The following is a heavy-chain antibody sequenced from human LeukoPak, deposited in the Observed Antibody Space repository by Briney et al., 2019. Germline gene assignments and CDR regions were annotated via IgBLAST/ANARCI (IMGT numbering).Heavy chain of an antibody. Sequence: SVKVSCKASGGTFSSYAISWVRQAPGQGLEWMGGIIPIFGTANYAQKFQGRVTITTDESTSTAYMELSSLRSEDTAVYYFARTAWREQVHYYYYYYYMDVWGKGTTVTVSS. CDR1: GGTFSSYA. CDR3: ARTAWREQVHYYYYYYYMDV. CDR2: IIPIFGTA. V-gene: IGHV1-69*05. D-gene: IGHD1-26*01. J-gene: IGHJ6*03.